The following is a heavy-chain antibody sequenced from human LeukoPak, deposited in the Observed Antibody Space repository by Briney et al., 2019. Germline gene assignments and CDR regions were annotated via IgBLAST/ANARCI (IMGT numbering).Heavy chain of an antibody. D-gene: IGHD3-10*01. J-gene: IGHJ4*02. Sequence: GGSLRFSCAASGFTFSSYGMHWVRQAPGKGLEWVAVISYDGSNKYYADSVKGRFTISRDNSKNTLYLQMNSLRAEDTAVYYCAKCSVRGVTRGYFDYWGQGTLVTVSS. CDR1: GFTFSSYG. CDR2: ISYDGSNK. CDR3: AKCSVRGVTRGYFDY. V-gene: IGHV3-30*18.